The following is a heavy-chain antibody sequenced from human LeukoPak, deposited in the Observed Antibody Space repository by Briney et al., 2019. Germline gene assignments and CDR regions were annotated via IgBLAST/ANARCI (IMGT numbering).Heavy chain of an antibody. J-gene: IGHJ2*01. CDR2: ISASGGRT. Sequence: GGSLRLSCAASGFIFSSYGMSWVRQAPGKGLEWVSAISASGGRTNNADSVKGRSTISRDNSKNTLYLQMNSPRAEDTAVYYCAKVAPLGDGDFWYFDLWGRGTLVSVSS. CDR3: AKVAPLGDGDFWYFDL. D-gene: IGHD4-17*01. V-gene: IGHV3-23*01. CDR1: GFIFSSYG.